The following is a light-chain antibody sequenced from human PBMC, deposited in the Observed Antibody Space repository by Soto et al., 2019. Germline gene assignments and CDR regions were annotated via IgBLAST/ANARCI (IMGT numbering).Light chain of an antibody. CDR2: GND. CDR3: QSYGSSPSANFV. CDR1: SSNIGAGYD. Sequence: QYVLAQPPSVSWAPGQRVTISCAVSSSNIGAGYDVHWYQQLPGKAPKLLIYGNDNRPSGVPERFSGSKSGNSASLAITGLRADDEADYYCQSYGSSPSANFVFGTGTKVTVL. J-gene: IGLJ1*01. V-gene: IGLV1-40*01.